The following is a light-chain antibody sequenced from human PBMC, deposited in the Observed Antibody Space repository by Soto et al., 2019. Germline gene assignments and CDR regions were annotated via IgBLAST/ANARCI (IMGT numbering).Light chain of an antibody. Sequence: QSALTQPASVSGSPGQSITMSCTGTSSDIGGYKYVSWYQQNPDKAPKLMIYDVSYRPSGVSDRFSGSKSGNTASLTISGLQAEDEADYYCSSYTSINTHVFGTGTKVTV. CDR1: SSDIGGYKY. J-gene: IGLJ1*01. CDR2: DVS. CDR3: SSYTSINTHV. V-gene: IGLV2-14*01.